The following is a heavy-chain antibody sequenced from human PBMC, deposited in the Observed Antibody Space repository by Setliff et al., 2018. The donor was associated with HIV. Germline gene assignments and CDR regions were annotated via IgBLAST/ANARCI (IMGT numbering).Heavy chain of an antibody. CDR2: SRNKANSYST. Sequence: YWGWIRQPPGKGLEWIGRSRNKANSYSTEYAASVKGRFTISRDASKSSMYLQMNSLKSEDTAVYYCVGLRYYADGAWHGGDYWGQGSLVTVSS. J-gene: IGHJ4*02. V-gene: IGHV3-72*01. CDR1: Y. D-gene: IGHD2-8*01. CDR3: VGLRYYADGAWHGGDY.